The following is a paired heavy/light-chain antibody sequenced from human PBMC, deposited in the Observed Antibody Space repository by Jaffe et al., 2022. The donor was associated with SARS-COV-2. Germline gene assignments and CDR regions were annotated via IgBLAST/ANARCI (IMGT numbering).Light chain of an antibody. CDR1: KLENKY. CDR2: EDS. J-gene: IGLJ3*02. Sequence: SYELTQPLSVSVSPGQTGSITCSGDKLENKYVSWYQQRPGQSPVVVIYEDSRRPSGIPERFSGSISGNTATLTISGAQILDEAEYFCQAWDSSTAVFGGGTKLTVL. CDR3: QAWDSSTAV. V-gene: IGLV3-1*01.
Heavy chain of an antibody. D-gene: IGHD6-19*01. Sequence: QVSLRESGPALVKPTQTLTLTCSFSGFSLTTTEMSVSWIRQPPGKALEWLALIYWDDDRDYNTSLETRLTISKDPSKAQVVLRMTDMDPADTATYYCARSRIAVAGANYFDYWGQGILVTVSS. CDR1: GFSLTTTEMS. CDR3: ARSRIAVAGANYFDY. J-gene: IGHJ4*02. CDR2: IYWDDDR. V-gene: IGHV2-70*13.